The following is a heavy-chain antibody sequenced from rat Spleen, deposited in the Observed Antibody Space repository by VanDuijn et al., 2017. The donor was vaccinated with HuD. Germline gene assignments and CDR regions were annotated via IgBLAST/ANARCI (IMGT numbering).Heavy chain of an antibody. Sequence: EVQLVESDGGLVQPGRSLKLSCAASGFTFSDYYMTWVRQAPTKGLEWVATISYDGSKTYYRDSVKGRFTISRDNAGSTLNLHMDSLRSEDTAIYYCTRRGYLSDWYFDFWGPGTMVTVSS. J-gene: IGHJ1*01. CDR3: TRRGYLSDWYFDF. CDR2: ISYDGSKT. D-gene: IGHD4-4*01. CDR1: GFTFSDYY. V-gene: IGHV5-29*01.